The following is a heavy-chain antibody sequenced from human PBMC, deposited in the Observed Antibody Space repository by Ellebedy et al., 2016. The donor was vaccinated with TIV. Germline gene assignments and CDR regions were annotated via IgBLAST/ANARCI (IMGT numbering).Heavy chain of an antibody. J-gene: IGHJ6*04. CDR1: GFAXXNYF. D-gene: IGHD2-21*02. Sequence: PGGSLRLSCAASGFAXXNYFXXWVRPXPGRVXVWVSRINSAGTSTAYAAYVKGRFTISRDNAKNMLYLQMNSLTAEDTAVYYCASLPVVTSHHNNHNPWGKGTTVTVSS. CDR2: INSAGTST. V-gene: IGHV3-74*01. CDR3: ASLPVVTSHHNNHNP.